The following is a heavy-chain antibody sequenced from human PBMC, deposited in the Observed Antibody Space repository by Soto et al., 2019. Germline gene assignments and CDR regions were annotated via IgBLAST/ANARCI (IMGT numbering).Heavy chain of an antibody. CDR1: GGSISSGDYY. CDR2: IYYSGST. CDR3: ARDLKWTYYFDY. Sequence: SETLSLTCTVSGGSISSGDYYWSWIRQPPGKGLEWIGYIYYSGSTYYNPSLKSRVTISVDTSKNQFSLKLSSVTAADTAVYYCARDLKWTYYFDYWGQGTLVTVSS. D-gene: IGHD1-26*01. V-gene: IGHV4-30-4*01. J-gene: IGHJ4*02.